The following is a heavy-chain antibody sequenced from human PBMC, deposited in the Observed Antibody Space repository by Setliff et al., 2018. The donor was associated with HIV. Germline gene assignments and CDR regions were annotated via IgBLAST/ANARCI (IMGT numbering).Heavy chain of an antibody. J-gene: IGHJ4*02. CDR2: IHYSGNT. Sequence: TSETLSLTCTVSGGSISITSYYWGWIRQPPGKGLEWIGSIHYSGNTYCSPSLKSRVTISEDTSKNQFSLKLSSVTAADTAVYYCATLHSSGWPYYSDYWGQGILVTV. CDR3: ATLHSSGWPYYSDY. V-gene: IGHV4-39*01. D-gene: IGHD6-19*01. CDR1: GGSISITSYY.